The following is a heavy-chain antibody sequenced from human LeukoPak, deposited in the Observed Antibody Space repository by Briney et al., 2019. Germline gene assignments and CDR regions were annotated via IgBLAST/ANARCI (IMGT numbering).Heavy chain of an antibody. CDR1: GFTFSNYM. CDR2: ISYDGSNK. Sequence: GGSLRLSCAASGFTFSNYMMHWVRQAPGKGLEWVAVISYDGSNKDYADSVKGRFTISRDNSKNTLYLQMNSLRAEDTAVYYCARDNDCSSTSCYVGFDYWGQGTLVTVSS. CDR3: ARDNDCSSTSCYVGFDY. J-gene: IGHJ4*02. V-gene: IGHV3-30*04. D-gene: IGHD2-2*01.